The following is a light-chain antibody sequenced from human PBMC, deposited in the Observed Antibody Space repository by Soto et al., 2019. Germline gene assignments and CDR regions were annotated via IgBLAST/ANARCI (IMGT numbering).Light chain of an antibody. V-gene: IGKV3-11*01. J-gene: IGKJ5*01. Sequence: EIMLTQSPATLSLSPGERATLSCRASQSVNIYLAWYQQKPGQAPRLLIYDASNRATGIPARFSGSGSETDFTLTISSLEPEDFAVYYCPQRRSWPITFGQGTRLEIK. CDR1: QSVNIY. CDR2: DAS. CDR3: PQRRSWPIT.